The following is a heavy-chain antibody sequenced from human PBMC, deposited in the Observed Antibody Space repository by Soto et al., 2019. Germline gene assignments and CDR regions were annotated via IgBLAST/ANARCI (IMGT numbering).Heavy chain of an antibody. CDR2: ISYDGSNK. Sequence: GGSLRLSCAASGFTFSSYAMHWVRQAPGKGLEWVAVISYDGSNKYYADSVKGRFTISRDNSKNTLYLQMNSLRAEDTAVYYCASGTSGVVTASFDYWGQGTLVTVSS. CDR3: ASGTSGVVTASFDY. D-gene: IGHD2-15*01. CDR1: GFTFSSYA. V-gene: IGHV3-30-3*01. J-gene: IGHJ4*02.